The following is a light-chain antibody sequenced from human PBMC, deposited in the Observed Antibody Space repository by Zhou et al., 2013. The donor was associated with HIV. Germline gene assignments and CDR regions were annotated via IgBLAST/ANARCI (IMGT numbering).Light chain of an antibody. J-gene: IGKJ2*01. CDR3: QQHNDWPHT. V-gene: IGKV3-15*01. CDR2: GAS. Sequence: EIVLTQSPGTLSLSPGEGATLSCRASQNVGSSYFAWYQQKPGQPPRLLIYGASSRATGIPARFSGSGSGTEFTLTISSLQSADSAVYYCQQHNDWPHTFGQGTKLEIK. CDR1: QNVGSSY.